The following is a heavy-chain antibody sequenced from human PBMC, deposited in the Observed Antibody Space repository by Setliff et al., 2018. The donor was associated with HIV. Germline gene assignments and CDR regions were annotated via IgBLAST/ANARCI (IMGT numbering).Heavy chain of an antibody. Sequence: SETLSLTCNVSDGSISSSSYYWAWIRQPPGKGLEWIGTIYYVGNTYYRPSLKSRVTVSIDTSKNQFSLSLNSVTAADTAVYYCARQSGYTRGWDIFGLVAGSSDIWGQGTMVTVSS. CDR2: IYYVGNT. V-gene: IGHV4-39*01. CDR1: DGSISSSSYY. CDR3: ARQSGYTRGWDIFGLVAGSSDI. J-gene: IGHJ3*02. D-gene: IGHD3-3*01.